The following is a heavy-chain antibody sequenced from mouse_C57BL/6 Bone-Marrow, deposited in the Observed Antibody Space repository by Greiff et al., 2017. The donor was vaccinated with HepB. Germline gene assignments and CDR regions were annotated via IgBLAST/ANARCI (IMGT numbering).Heavy chain of an antibody. V-gene: IGHV14-4*01. Sequence: VQLQQSGAELVRPGASVKLSCTASGFNIKDDYMHWVKQRPEQGLEWIGWIDPENGDTEYASKFQGKATITADTSSNTAYLQLSSLTSEDTAVYYCTTEGYDGYYYAMDYWGQGTSVTVSS. CDR3: TTEGYDGYYYAMDY. CDR1: GFNIKDDY. CDR2: IDPENGDT. J-gene: IGHJ4*01. D-gene: IGHD2-2*01.